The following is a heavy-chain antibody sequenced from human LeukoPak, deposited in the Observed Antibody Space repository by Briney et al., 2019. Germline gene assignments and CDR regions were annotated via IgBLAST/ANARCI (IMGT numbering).Heavy chain of an antibody. CDR2: IQYSGAT. CDR1: GDSINSGGYY. Sequence: SETLSLTCSVSGDSINSGGYYWNWIRQFPGQGLEWIGYIQYSGATRYNTSLESRVTISVDTSKTQFSLKMTSVTVADTAVYYCARHQHAGREHYYGIDVWGQGTTVSVSS. J-gene: IGHJ6*02. CDR3: ARHQHAGREHYYGIDV. D-gene: IGHD1-26*01. V-gene: IGHV4-31*03.